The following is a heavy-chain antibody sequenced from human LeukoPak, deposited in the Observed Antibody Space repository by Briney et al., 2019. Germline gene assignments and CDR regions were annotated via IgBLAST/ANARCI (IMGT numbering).Heavy chain of an antibody. V-gene: IGHV3-33*01. D-gene: IGHD2-8*02. CDR3: ARDRYWCDAFDI. J-gene: IGHJ3*02. CDR1: GFTFSSYG. CDR2: IWFDGGNK. Sequence: GGSLRLSCTASGFTFSSYGMHWVRQAPGKGLEWVAVIWFDGGNKYYADSVKGRFTISRDNSKNTLYLQMNSLRGEDTAVYYCARDRYWCDAFDIWGQGTMVTVSS.